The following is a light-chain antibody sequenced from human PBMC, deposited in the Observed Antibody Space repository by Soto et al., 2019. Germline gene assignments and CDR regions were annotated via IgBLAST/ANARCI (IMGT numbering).Light chain of an antibody. Sequence: QSVLTQPSSVSGTPGQRVTISCSGSDSNIGSNTVNWYQQLPGAAPQLLIYTNFQRPSGIPDRFSGSKSVTSASLAISGLQSEDEAHYYWAVWDDSRNGWAFGGGTKLTVL. V-gene: IGLV1-44*01. CDR1: DSNIGSNT. CDR2: TNF. CDR3: AVWDDSRNGWA. J-gene: IGLJ2*01.